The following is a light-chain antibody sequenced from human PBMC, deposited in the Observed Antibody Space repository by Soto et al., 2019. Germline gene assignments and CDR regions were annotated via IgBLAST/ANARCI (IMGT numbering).Light chain of an antibody. CDR3: LQGTHWPGT. CDR1: QSLVYSGGNTY. J-gene: IGKJ1*01. Sequence: VVMTQSPLSLPVSLGQPASISCRSSQSLVYSGGNTYLNWVQQRPGQSPRRLTYKVSNRDSGVPVTANDGRSGTDFTLKSRRAEAEDVEVYYCLQGTHWPGTFGQGPKVEIK. V-gene: IGKV2-30*01. CDR2: KVS.